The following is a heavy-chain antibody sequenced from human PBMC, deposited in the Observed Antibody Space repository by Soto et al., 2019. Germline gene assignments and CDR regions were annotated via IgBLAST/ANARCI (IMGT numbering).Heavy chain of an antibody. J-gene: IGHJ6*02. CDR3: ARVFRHGTYDMDV. CDR2: IYNSGIT. V-gene: IGHV4-59*01. D-gene: IGHD1-26*01. CDR1: CGSISGDY. Sequence: PSETLSLTCTVSCGSISGDYWSWIRQPPGKALEWIGYIYNSGITNYNPSLKSRVTISVDTSKNQFSLKLSSVTAADTAVYYCARVFRHGTYDMDVWGQGTTVTVSS.